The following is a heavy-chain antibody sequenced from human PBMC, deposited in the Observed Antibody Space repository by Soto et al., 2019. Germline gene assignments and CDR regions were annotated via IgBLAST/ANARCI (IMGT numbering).Heavy chain of an antibody. CDR2: IYYSGST. V-gene: IGHV4-59*08. J-gene: IGHJ5*02. CDR3: TNSNWFDP. Sequence: SETLSLTCTVSGGSISSYYWSWIRQPPGKGLEWIGYIYYSGSTNYNPSLKSRVTISVDTSKNQFSLKLSSVTAADTAVYYCTNSNWFDPWGQGTLVTVSS. D-gene: IGHD3-10*01. CDR1: GGSISSYY.